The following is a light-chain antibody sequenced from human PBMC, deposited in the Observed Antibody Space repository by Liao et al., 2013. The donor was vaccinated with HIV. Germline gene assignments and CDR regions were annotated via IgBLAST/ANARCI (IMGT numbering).Light chain of an antibody. V-gene: IGLV3-1*01. Sequence: SYELTQPPSVSVSPGQTASITCSGDRLGGKYVCWYQKKPGKSPVMVIYQDKKRPSGIPERFSGANSGNTATLTISGTEAMDEADYYCQVWDNNSGIFGGGTKLTVL. J-gene: IGLJ2*01. CDR3: QVWDNNSGI. CDR2: QDK. CDR1: RLGGKY.